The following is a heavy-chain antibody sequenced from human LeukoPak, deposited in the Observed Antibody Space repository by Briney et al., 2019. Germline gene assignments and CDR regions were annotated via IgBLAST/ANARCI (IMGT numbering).Heavy chain of an antibody. J-gene: IGHJ4*02. CDR3: AKGPNRVAAAGTPDY. CDR2: IDNSGSTI. CDR1: GLTFSSYE. D-gene: IGHD1-14*01. Sequence: GGSLRLSCAASGLTFSSYEMNWVRQAPGKGLEWVSYIDNSGSTIYYADSVKGRFTISRDNAKNSLYLQMNSLRADDTAVYYCAKGPNRVAAAGTPDYWGQGTLVIVSS. V-gene: IGHV3-48*03.